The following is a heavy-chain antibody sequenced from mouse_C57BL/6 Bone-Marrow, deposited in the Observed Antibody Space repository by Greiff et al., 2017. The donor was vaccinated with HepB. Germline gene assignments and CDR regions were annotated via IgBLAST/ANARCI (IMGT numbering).Heavy chain of an antibody. D-gene: IGHD2-4*01. V-gene: IGHV8-8*01. CDR2: IWWDDDK. J-gene: IGHJ3*01. Sequence: QVTLKESGPGILQPSQTLSLTCSFSGFSLSTFGMGVGWIRKPSGKGLEWLAHIWWDDDKYYNPALKSRLTISKDTSKNQVFLKIDNVDTADTATYYGARIEIYYDHWGFAYWGQGTLVTVSA. CDR3: ARIEIYYDHWGFAY. CDR1: GFSLSTFGMG.